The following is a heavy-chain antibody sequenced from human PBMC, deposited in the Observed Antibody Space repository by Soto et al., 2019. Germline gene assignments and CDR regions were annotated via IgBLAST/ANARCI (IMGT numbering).Heavy chain of an antibody. J-gene: IGHJ4*02. Sequence: GASVKVSCKASGGTFSSYAISWVRQAPGQGLEWMGGIIPIFGTANYAQKFQGRVTITADESTSTAYMELSSLRSEDTAVYYCARGPYYYDSSGYYYFDYWGQGTLVTVS. CDR3: ARGPYYYDSSGYYYFDY. V-gene: IGHV1-69*13. CDR1: GGTFSSYA. CDR2: IIPIFGTA. D-gene: IGHD3-22*01.